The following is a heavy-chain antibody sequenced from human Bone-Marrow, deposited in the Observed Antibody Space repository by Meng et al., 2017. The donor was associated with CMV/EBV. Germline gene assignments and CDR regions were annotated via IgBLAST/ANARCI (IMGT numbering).Heavy chain of an antibody. CDR1: GGNFNGYT. J-gene: IGHJ6*02. D-gene: IGHD5-12*01. CDR3: ARGYSGYGPSYYYYGMDV. CDR2: ILPVLDIT. Sequence: SVKVSCKASGGNFNGYTISWVRQAPGQGLEWMGRILPVLDITNYAQKFQGRVTITADKSTSTAYMELRSLRSDDTAVYYCARGYSGYGPSYYYYGMDVWGQGTTVTVSS. V-gene: IGHV1-69*02.